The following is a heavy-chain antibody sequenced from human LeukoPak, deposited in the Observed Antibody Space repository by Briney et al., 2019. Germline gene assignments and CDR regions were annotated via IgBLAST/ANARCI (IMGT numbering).Heavy chain of an antibody. D-gene: IGHD3-10*01. CDR3: ARTCPSEDYGSGKDQALIPNWFDP. CDR1: GGSISSYY. V-gene: IGHV4-59*01. CDR2: IYYSGST. J-gene: IGHJ5*02. Sequence: SETLSLTCTVSGGSISSYYWSWLRQPPGKGLEWIGYIYYSGSTNYNPSLKSRVTISVDTSKNQFSLKLSSVTAADTAVYYCARTCPSEDYGSGKDQALIPNWFDPWGQGTLVTVSS.